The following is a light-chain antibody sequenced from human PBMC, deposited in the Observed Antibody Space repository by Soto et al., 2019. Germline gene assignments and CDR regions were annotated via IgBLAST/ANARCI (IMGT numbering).Light chain of an antibody. V-gene: IGKV1-5*03. J-gene: IGKJ5*01. Sequence: DIQMTQSPSTLSASVGDRVTITCRASQTIDSWLAWYQQRPGKPPNLLIYKASTLASGVPSRFSGSGSGTEFTLTINSLQPDDFATYYCQQYHIYSGFGQGTRLEI. CDR2: KAS. CDR3: QQYHIYSG. CDR1: QTIDSW.